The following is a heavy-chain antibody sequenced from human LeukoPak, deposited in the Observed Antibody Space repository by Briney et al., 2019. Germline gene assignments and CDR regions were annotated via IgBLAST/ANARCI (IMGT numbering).Heavy chain of an antibody. CDR3: ARGLGFLIGSIWYPDAFDS. Sequence: PGGSLRLSCAASGFTFSSYAMHWIRQAPGKGLEWVAFIRYDGRNKYYADSVKGRFTISSDYSKNTLYLQMNSLRAEDTAVYYCARGLGFLIGSIWYPDAFDSWGQGRKVTVSS. J-gene: IGHJ3*02. CDR1: GFTFSSYA. D-gene: IGHD6-13*01. V-gene: IGHV3-30*04. CDR2: IRYDGRNK.